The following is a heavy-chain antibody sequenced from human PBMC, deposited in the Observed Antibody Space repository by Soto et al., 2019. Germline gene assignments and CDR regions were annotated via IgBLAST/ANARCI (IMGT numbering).Heavy chain of an antibody. V-gene: IGHV5-51*01. CDR2: IYPGDSDT. D-gene: IGHD6-13*01. CDR1: GYSFTTNW. Sequence: GESLKISCKGSGYSFTTNWIGWVRQMPGKGLEWMGVIYPGDSDTRYSPSFQGQVAISADKSINTAYLQWSRLKAPDTAMYYCARHSGVAEDGTDWGQGTLVTVSS. CDR3: ARHSGVAEDGTD. J-gene: IGHJ1*01.